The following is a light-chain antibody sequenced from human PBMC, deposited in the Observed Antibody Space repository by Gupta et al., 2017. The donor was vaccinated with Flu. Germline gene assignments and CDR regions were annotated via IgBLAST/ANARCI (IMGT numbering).Light chain of an antibody. V-gene: IGLV2-11*01. J-gene: IGLJ3*02. CDR3: CSYAGSYTSWV. Sequence: QSALTQPRSVSGSPGQSVTISCTGTSSDVGGYNYVSWYQQHPGKAPKLMIYDVSKRPSGVPDRFSGSKSGNTASLTISGLQAEDEADDYCCSYAGSYTSWVFGGGTKLTVL. CDR1: SSDVGGYNY. CDR2: DVS.